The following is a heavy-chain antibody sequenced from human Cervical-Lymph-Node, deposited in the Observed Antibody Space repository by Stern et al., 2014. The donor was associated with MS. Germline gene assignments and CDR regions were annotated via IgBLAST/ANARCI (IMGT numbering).Heavy chain of an antibody. CDR3: ASANCSSTSCPNWFDP. CDR2: IYYSGST. CDR1: GGSISSGDYY. J-gene: IGHJ5*02. V-gene: IGHV4-30-4*01. D-gene: IGHD2-2*01. Sequence: QVQLQESGPGLVTPSPTLSLTCTVSGGSISSGDYYWSLIRQPPGNGLEWLGYIYYSGSTYYNPSLKSRVTISVDTSKNQFSLKLSSVTAADTAVYYCASANCSSTSCPNWFDPWGQGTLVTVSS.